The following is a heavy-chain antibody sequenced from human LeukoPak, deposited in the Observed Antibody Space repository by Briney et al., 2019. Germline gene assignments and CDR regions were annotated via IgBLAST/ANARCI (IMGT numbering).Heavy chain of an antibody. J-gene: IGHJ4*02. V-gene: IGHV4-59*01. Sequence: SETLSLTCGVYGGSFSGYWSWIRQPPGKGLEWIGYIYYSGSTNYNPSLKSRVTISVDTSKNQFSLKLSSVTAADTAVYYCARVGEMSIVGAYFDYWGQGTLVTVSS. CDR2: IYYSGST. D-gene: IGHD1-26*01. CDR1: GGSFSGY. CDR3: ARVGEMSIVGAYFDY.